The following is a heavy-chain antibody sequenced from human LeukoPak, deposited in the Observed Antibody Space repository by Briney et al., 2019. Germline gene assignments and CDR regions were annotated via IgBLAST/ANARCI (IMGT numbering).Heavy chain of an antibody. CDR2: IYLSGST. CDR3: ARLVNYYDSSGSSRGMDV. Sequence: SETLSLTCTVSGYSISSGYYWGWIRQPPGKGLEWLGNIYLSGSTDYNPSLKSRLTMSVDTSENQFSLRLSSVTAADTAVYYCARLVNYYDSSGSSRGMDVWGQGTTVTVSS. V-gene: IGHV4-38-2*02. CDR1: GYSISSGYY. D-gene: IGHD3-22*01. J-gene: IGHJ6*02.